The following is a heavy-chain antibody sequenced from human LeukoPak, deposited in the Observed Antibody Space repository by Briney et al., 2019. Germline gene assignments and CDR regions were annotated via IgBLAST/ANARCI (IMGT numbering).Heavy chain of an antibody. CDR1: GYTLTELS. Sequence: ASAKDSCKVSGYTLTELSMHWVRQAPGKGLDWMGGFDPEDGETIYAQKFQGRVTMTEDTSTDTAYMELSSLRSEDTAVYYCATVSADTAMGQPYYYYYMDVWGKGTTVTVSS. J-gene: IGHJ6*03. CDR3: ATVSADTAMGQPYYYYYMDV. D-gene: IGHD5-18*01. V-gene: IGHV1-24*01. CDR2: FDPEDGET.